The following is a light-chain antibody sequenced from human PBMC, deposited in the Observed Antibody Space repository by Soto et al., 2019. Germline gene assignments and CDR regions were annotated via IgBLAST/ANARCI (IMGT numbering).Light chain of an antibody. Sequence: IVLTQSPATLSVSPGERATLSCRASQSIRSSLAWYQQKPGQAPRLLIYDASNRATGIPARFSGSGSGTDFTLTISSLEPEDFAVYYCQQRSIGPPGYTFGQGTKLEIK. J-gene: IGKJ2*01. CDR3: QQRSIGPPGYT. CDR1: QSIRSS. CDR2: DAS. V-gene: IGKV3-11*01.